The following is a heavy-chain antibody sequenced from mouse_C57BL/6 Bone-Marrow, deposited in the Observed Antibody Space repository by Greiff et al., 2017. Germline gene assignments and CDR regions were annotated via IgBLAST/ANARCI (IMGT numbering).Heavy chain of an antibody. J-gene: IGHJ3*01. CDR1: GYTFTSYW. CDR3: ARIRDYVGPSWFAY. D-gene: IGHD2-4*01. V-gene: IGHV1-50*01. Sequence: QVQLQQPGAELVKPGASVKLSCKASGYTFTSYWMQWVKQRPGQGLEWIGEIDPSDSYTNYNQKFKGKATLTVDTSSSSAYMQLSSLTSEDSAVYYCARIRDYVGPSWFAYWGQGTLVTVSA. CDR2: IDPSDSYT.